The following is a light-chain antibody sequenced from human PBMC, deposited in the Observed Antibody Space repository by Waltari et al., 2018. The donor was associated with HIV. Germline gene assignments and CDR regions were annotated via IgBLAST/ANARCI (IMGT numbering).Light chain of an antibody. CDR2: KDS. CDR1: ALPHQN. V-gene: IGLV3-25*03. J-gene: IGLJ2*01. Sequence: SSALTQPPSVSVSPGQTARIPCSGDALPHQNAYWYQQKPGQAPVLVIYKDSQRPSGIPGRCSGSSSGTIITLTISGVQPEDEADYYCQSADSRGTVEFGGGTKLTVL. CDR3: QSADSRGTVE.